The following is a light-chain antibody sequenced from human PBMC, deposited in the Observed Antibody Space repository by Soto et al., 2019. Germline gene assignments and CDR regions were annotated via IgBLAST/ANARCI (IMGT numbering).Light chain of an antibody. Sequence: EIALTQSPCTLSLSPGERATLSCRASQSVSSCYLAWYQQKPGQAPRLLIYGASSRATGIPDRFSGSGSGTVVTLTISRLEPEEFAVYYCQQYGRTFGQGTKVEIK. CDR2: GAS. CDR1: QSVSSCY. V-gene: IGKV3-20*01. CDR3: QQYGRT. J-gene: IGKJ1*01.